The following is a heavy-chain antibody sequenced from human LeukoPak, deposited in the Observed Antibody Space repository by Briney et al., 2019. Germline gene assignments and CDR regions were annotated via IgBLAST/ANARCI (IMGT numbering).Heavy chain of an antibody. V-gene: IGHV1-69*06. CDR2: IIPIFGTA. D-gene: IGHD5-24*01. CDR1: GGTFSSYA. J-gene: IGHJ3*02. CDR3: ARTDGYNPLINDAFDI. Sequence: GASVKVSCKASGGTFSSYAISWVRQAPGQGLEWMGGIIPIFGTANYAQKFQGRVTITADKSTSTAYMELSSLRSEDTAVYYCARTDGYNPLINDAFDIWGQGTMVTVSS.